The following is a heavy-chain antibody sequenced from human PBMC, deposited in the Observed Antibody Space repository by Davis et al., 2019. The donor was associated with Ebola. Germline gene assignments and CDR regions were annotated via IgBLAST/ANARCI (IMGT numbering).Heavy chain of an antibody. J-gene: IGHJ4*02. CDR2: IYAGDSDS. CDR3: ARQESLYGWSDY. D-gene: IGHD2-8*01. Sequence: GESLKISCKGSGYSFTNNWIAWVRQTPGKGLEWMGIIYAGDSDSRYSPSFEGQVIISVDRSINTAYLQWRSLRASDTAIYYCARQESLYGWSDYWGQGTLVTVSS. V-gene: IGHV5-51*01. CDR1: GYSFTNNW.